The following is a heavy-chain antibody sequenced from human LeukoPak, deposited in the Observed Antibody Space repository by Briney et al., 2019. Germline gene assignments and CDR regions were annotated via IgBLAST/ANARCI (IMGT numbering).Heavy chain of an antibody. V-gene: IGHV4-59*12. J-gene: IGHJ4*02. CDR1: GGSISSYY. CDR3: ARPGGYRSSTSCSSFDY. D-gene: IGHD2-2*01. CDR2: IYYSGST. Sequence: SETLSLTCTVSGGSISSYYWSWIRQPPGKGLEWIGYIYYSGSTNYNPSLKSRVTISVDTSKNQFSLKLSSVTAADTAVYYCARPGGYRSSTSCSSFDYWGQGTLVTVSS.